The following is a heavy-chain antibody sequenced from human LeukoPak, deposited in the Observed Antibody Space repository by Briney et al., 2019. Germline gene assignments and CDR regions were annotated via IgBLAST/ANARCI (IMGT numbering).Heavy chain of an antibody. D-gene: IGHD6-13*01. CDR1: GFTFSSYA. Sequence: GGSLRLSCAASGFTFSSYAMNWVRQAPGKGLEWVSGTSGSGGSTFYADSVKGRFTMSRDNSKNTLYLQMNSLRAEDTAVYYCARESQQQLVWRGWFDPWGQGTLVTVSS. V-gene: IGHV3-23*01. J-gene: IGHJ5*02. CDR3: ARESQQQLVWRGWFDP. CDR2: TSGSGGST.